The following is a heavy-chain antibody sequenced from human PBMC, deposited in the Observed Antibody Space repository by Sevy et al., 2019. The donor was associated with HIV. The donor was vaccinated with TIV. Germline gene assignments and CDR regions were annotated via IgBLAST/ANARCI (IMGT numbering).Heavy chain of an antibody. J-gene: IGHJ5*02. CDR1: GGSISSYY. V-gene: IGHV4-59*01. Sequence: SETLSLTCTVSGGSISSYYWSWIRQPPGKGLEWIGYIYYSGSTKYNPSLKSRVTISVDTSKNQFSLKLSSVTAADTAVYYCVRDYIAAAGTRWFDPWGQGTLVTVSS. CDR3: VRDYIAAAGTRWFDP. D-gene: IGHD6-13*01. CDR2: IYYSGST.